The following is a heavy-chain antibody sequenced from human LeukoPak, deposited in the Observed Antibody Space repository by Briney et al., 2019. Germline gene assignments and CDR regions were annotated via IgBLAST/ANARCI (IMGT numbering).Heavy chain of an antibody. CDR3: ARDQYYGSGSSRDAFDI. V-gene: IGHV3-53*01. J-gene: IGHJ3*02. D-gene: IGHD3-10*01. Sequence: GGSLRLSCAASGFTVSSNYMSWVRQAPGKGLEWVSVIYSGGSTYYADSVKGRFTISRDNSKNTLYLQMNSLRAEDTAVYYCARDQYYGSGSSRDAFDIWGQGTMVTVSS. CDR1: GFTVSSNY. CDR2: IYSGGST.